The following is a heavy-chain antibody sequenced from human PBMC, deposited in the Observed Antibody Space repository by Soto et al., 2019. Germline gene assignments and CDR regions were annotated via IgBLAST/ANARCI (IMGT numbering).Heavy chain of an antibody. J-gene: IGHJ4*02. Sequence: GGSLRLSCAASGFTFSSYAMSWVRQAPGKGLEWVSAISGSGGSTYYADSVKGRFTISRDNSKNTLYLQMNSLRAEDTAVYYCAIPAHEDCSGGSCYFDYWGQGTLVTVSS. CDR3: AIPAHEDCSGGSCYFDY. V-gene: IGHV3-23*01. D-gene: IGHD2-15*01. CDR2: ISGSGGST. CDR1: GFTFSSYA.